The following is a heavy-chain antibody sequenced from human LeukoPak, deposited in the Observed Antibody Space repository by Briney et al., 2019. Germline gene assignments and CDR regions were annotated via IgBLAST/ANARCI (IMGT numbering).Heavy chain of an antibody. V-gene: IGHV3-23*01. D-gene: IGHD1-1*01. CDR1: GFTFSSYG. CDR2: ISGSGGST. J-gene: IGHJ3*02. Sequence: GGSLRLSCAASGFTFSSYGMSWVRQALGKGLEWVSAISGSGGSTYYADSVKGRFTISRDNSKNTLYLQMNSLRAEDTAVYYCAKDMGGTSFAFDIWGQGTMVTVSS. CDR3: AKDMGGTSFAFDI.